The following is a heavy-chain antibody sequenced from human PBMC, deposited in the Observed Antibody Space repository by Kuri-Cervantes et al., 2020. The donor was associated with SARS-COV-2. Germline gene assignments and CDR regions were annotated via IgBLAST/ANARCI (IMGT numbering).Heavy chain of an antibody. CDR2: IIPIFGTT. CDR1: GGTFSTYA. CDR3: ARAYQYLGWWFDP. Sequence: SVKVSCKASGGTFSTYAISWVRQAPGQGLEWMGRIIPIFGTTNFPQKFQGRVTFTADESTSTAYMELSSLRSKDTAVYYCARAYQYLGWWFDPWGQGTLVTVSS. V-gene: IGHV1-69*13. J-gene: IGHJ5*02. D-gene: IGHD3-9*01.